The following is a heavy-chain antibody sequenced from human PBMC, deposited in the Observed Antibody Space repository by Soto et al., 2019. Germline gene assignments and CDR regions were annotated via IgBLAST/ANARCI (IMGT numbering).Heavy chain of an antibody. V-gene: IGHV4-30-4*02. CDR3: ARRYGSAFDI. D-gene: IGHD3-10*01. CDR1: GGSISSGDYY. CDR2: IYYSGST. J-gene: IGHJ3*02. Sequence: ASETLSLTCTVSGGSISSGDYYWSWIRQPPGKGLEWIGYIYYSGSTYYNQSLKSRVTISVDKSKNQFSLKLSSVTAADTAVYHCARRYGSAFDIWGQGTMVTVSS.